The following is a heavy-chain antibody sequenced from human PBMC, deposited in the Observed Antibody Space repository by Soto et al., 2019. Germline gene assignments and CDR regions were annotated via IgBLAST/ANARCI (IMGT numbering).Heavy chain of an antibody. CDR2: ISSDGDIT. CDR1: GFTFGEDS. V-gene: IGHV3-64D*06. Sequence: HPGRSPRLSCSASGFTFGEDSMHWVRQAPGKGLQYVSTISSDGDITYYADSVKGRFTISRDNSKNTLYLQMNSMRPEDTAVYYCVKCPTFYDILTGYYATTFLPPWG. D-gene: IGHD3-9*01. J-gene: IGHJ5*02. CDR3: VKCPTFYDILTGYYATTFLPP.